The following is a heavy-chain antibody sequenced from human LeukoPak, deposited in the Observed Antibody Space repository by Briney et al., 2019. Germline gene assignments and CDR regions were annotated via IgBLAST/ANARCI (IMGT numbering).Heavy chain of an antibody. J-gene: IGHJ5*02. D-gene: IGHD1-1*01. CDR3: ARGRLESS. V-gene: IGHV4-4*02. Sequence: PSETLSLTCAVSGGSISSSNWWSWVRQPPGKGLEWIGRIFHSGTTDYKTSLKGRVTISVDKSKNQFSLTLTSVTAADTAVYYCARGRLESSSGQGTLVTVSS. CDR1: GGSISSSNW. CDR2: IFHSGTT.